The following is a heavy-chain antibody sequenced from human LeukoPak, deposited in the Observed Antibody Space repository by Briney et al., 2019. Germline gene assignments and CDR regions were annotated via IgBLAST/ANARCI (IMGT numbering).Heavy chain of an antibody. CDR1: GFTFNSYS. V-gene: IGHV3-23*01. CDR3: VKGVSGAYSKYFQY. J-gene: IGHJ1*01. CDR2: ISGSGGST. D-gene: IGHD2-15*01. Sequence: GGSLRLSCAASGFTFNSYSMSWVRQAPGKGLEWVSAISGSGGSTYYADSVRGQFSISRDNSKDALYLQMSSLRAEDTAVYYCVKGVSGAYSKYFQYWGQGTLVTVSS.